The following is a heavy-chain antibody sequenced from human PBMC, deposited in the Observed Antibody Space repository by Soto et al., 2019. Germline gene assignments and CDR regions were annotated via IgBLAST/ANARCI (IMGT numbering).Heavy chain of an antibody. Sequence: QVQLVQSGAEVKKPGSSVKVSCKASGGTFSSCTISWVRQAPGQGLEWMGRIIPILGIANYAQKFQGRGTMTAEESTSTAYMELSSRRSEDTAVDYCAMECCRSTSCDRDFWGQGTLVTVSS. D-gene: IGHD2-2*02. CDR2: IIPILGIA. V-gene: IGHV1-69*02. CDR1: GGTFSSCT. J-gene: IGHJ4*02. CDR3: AMECCRSTSCDRDF.